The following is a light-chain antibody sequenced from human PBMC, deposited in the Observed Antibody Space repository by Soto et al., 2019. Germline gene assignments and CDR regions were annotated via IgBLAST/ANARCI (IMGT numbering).Light chain of an antibody. CDR1: QSDNNT. V-gene: IGKV3-15*01. CDR3: KQYNNWPLT. CDR2: GAS. J-gene: IGKJ4*01. Sequence: EIVMTQSPATLSVSPGERATLSCRASQSDNNTLAWYQQKPGQSPRHLIYGASARATGIPARFSGSGSGTEFTLTISGLQSEDFAVCSCKQYNNWPLTFGGGTKVEIK.